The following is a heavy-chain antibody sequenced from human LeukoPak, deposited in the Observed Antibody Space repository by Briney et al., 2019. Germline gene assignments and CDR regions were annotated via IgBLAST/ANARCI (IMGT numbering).Heavy chain of an antibody. CDR3: AKALRRGAFDI. V-gene: IGHV3-9*01. Sequence: PGGSLRLSCAASGFTFDDYAMHWVRQAPGKGLEWVSGISWNSGSIGYADSVKGRFTISRDNAKNSLYLQMNSLRAEDTALYYCAKALRRGAFDIWGKGTTVTVSS. CDR1: GFTFDDYA. J-gene: IGHJ6*04. CDR2: ISWNSGSI. D-gene: IGHD3-9*01.